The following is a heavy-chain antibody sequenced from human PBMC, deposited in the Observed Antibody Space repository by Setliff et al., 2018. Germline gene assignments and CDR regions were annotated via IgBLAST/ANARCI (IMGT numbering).Heavy chain of an antibody. J-gene: IGHJ5*02. CDR3: ARAHTWSLPNDNSGYPGWFDP. CDR1: GSSISSGYY. CDR2: IHHSGKA. D-gene: IGHD3-22*01. V-gene: IGHV4-38-2*01. Sequence: SETVSLTCAVSGSSISSGYYWGWIRQPPGKGLEWIVNIHHSGKAYYNPSLKSRVTMSVDTSKNHVSLKLSSVTAADTAVYYCARAHTWSLPNDNSGYPGWFDPWGQGTLVTVSS.